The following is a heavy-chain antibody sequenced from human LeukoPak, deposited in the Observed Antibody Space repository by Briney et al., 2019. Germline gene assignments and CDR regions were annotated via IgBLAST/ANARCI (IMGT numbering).Heavy chain of an antibody. CDR3: ARDVVGSLDY. Sequence: PGGSPRLSCAASGFTFSTYWTAWVRQAPGKGLEWVANIKGDESARHQADSVKGRFTISRDNTQNSVYLQMSSLRGEDTAVYYCARDVVGSLDYWGQGTLVTVSS. D-gene: IGHD1-26*01. J-gene: IGHJ4*02. CDR2: IKGDESAR. CDR1: GFTFSTYW. V-gene: IGHV3-7*01.